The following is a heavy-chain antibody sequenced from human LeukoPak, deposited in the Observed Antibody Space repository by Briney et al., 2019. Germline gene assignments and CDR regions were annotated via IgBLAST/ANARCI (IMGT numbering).Heavy chain of an antibody. CDR3: ARLDIAVAGRVFDY. V-gene: IGHV4-34*01. J-gene: IGHJ4*02. CDR2: INHSGST. D-gene: IGHD6-19*01. Sequence: SETLSLTCAVYGGSFSGYYWSWIRQPPGKGLEWIGEINHSGSTNYNPSLKSRVTISVDTSKNQFSLKLSSVTAADTAVYYCARLDIAVAGRVFDYWGQGTLVTVSS. CDR1: GGSFSGYY.